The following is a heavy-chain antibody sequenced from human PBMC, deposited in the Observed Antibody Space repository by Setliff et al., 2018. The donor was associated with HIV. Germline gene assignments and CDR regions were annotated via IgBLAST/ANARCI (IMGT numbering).Heavy chain of an antibody. V-gene: IGHV1-3*01. J-gene: IGHJ5*02. D-gene: IGHD6-6*01. Sequence: ASVKVSCKASGYTFTSYAMHWVRQAPGQRLEWMGWINAGNGNTKYSQKLQGRVTITRDTSASTAYMELSSLRSEDTAVYYCARGFSVYSSSDPLLNWFDPWGQGTLVTVSS. CDR3: ARGFSVYSSSDPLLNWFDP. CDR2: INAGNGNT. CDR1: GYTFTSYA.